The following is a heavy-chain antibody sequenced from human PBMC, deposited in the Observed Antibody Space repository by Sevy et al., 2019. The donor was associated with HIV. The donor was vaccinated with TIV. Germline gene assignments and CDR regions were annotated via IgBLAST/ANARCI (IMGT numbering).Heavy chain of an antibody. J-gene: IGHJ5*02. V-gene: IGHV3-48*03. D-gene: IGHD3-22*01. CDR3: ARVDANYDKGFDP. CDR2: ISSSGTTI. Sequence: GGSLRLSCEASGFTFSSYEMNWVRQAPGKGLEWVSYISSSGTTIKYADSLKGRFTISRDNAKNSLYMQMNSLRAEDTAVYYCARVDANYDKGFDPWGQRTLVTVSS. CDR1: GFTFSSYE.